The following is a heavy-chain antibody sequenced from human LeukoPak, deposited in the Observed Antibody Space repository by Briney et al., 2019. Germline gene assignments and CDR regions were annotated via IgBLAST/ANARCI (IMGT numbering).Heavy chain of an antibody. D-gene: IGHD3-3*01. CDR3: ARRGTIFGVVIDN. V-gene: IGHV4-39*01. CDR2: ISYSGDT. CDR1: GGSVSSSNYY. J-gene: IGHJ4*02. Sequence: PSETLSLTCTVSGGSVSSSNYYWVWIRQPPGKGLEWVGRISYSGDTHYNPSLKSRVTLPIDTSNNQFSLKLTSVTAAATAVYYPARRGTIFGVVIDNWGQGTLVTVSS.